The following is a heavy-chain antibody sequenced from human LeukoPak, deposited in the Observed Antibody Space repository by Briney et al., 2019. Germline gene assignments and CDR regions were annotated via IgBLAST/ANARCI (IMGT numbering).Heavy chain of an antibody. CDR1: GGSFSGYY. V-gene: IGHV4-34*01. D-gene: IGHD2-15*01. CDR2: INHSGST. J-gene: IGHJ5*02. Sequence: SSETLSLTCAVYGGSFSGYYWSWIRQPPGKGLEWIGEINHSGSTNYNPSLKSRVTISVDTSKNQFSLKLSSVTAADTAVYYCARDLYRDIVVMVAANPDWFDPWGQGTLVTVSS. CDR3: ARDLYRDIVVMVAANPDWFDP.